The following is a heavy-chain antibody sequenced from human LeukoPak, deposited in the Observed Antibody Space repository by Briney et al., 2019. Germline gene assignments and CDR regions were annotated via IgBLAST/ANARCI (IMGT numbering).Heavy chain of an antibody. CDR3: ASGGYCSSTSCYSIVDY. CDR1: GFTFSSYE. V-gene: IGHV4-34*01. CDR2: INHSGST. J-gene: IGHJ4*02. Sequence: GSLRLSCAASGFTFSSYEMNWIRQPPGKGLEWIGEINHSGSTNYNPSLKSRVTISVDTSKNQFSLKLSSVTAADTAVYYCASGGYCSSTSCYSIVDYWGQGTLVTVSS. D-gene: IGHD2-2*01.